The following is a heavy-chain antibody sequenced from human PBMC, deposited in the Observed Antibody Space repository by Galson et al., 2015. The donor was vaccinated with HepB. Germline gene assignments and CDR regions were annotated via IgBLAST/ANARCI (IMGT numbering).Heavy chain of an antibody. CDR1: GYSFTSYW. CDR3: ARQSSSSSWYSASIDY. CDR2: IDPSDSYT. D-gene: IGHD6-13*01. V-gene: IGHV5-10-1*01. Sequence: QSGAEVKKPGESLRISCKGSGYSFTSYWISWVRQMPGKGLEWMGRIDPSDSYTNYSPSFQGHVTISADKSISTAYLQWSSLKASDTAMYYCARQSSSSSWYSASIDYWGQGTLVTVSS. J-gene: IGHJ4*02.